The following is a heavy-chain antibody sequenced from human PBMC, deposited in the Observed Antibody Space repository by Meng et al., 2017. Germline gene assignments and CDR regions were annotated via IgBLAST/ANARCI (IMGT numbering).Heavy chain of an antibody. CDR2: INPSGGST. Sequence: ASVKVSCKASGYTFTSYYMHWVRQAPGQGLEWMGIINPSGGSTSYAQKFQGRVTMTRDTSTSTAYMELSSLRSEDTAVYYCASRDGYNEGISPSSYWGQGTLVTVSS. D-gene: IGHD5-24*01. CDR3: ASRDGYNEGISPSSY. CDR1: GYTFTSYY. J-gene: IGHJ4*02. V-gene: IGHV1-46*01.